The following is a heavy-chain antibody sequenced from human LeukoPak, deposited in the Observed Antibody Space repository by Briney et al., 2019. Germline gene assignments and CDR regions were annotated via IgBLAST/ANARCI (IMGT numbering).Heavy chain of an antibody. V-gene: IGHV3-23*01. CDR1: GFTFSSYW. D-gene: IGHD1-26*01. CDR2: ITGSGGNT. CDR3: AKDTVVGATTNLFGY. Sequence: GGSLRLSCAASGFTFSSYWMSWVRQAPGKGLEWVSVITGSGGNTYYADSVKGRFTISKDNSKNTVYLQMNSLGAEDTAVYYCAKDTVVGATTNLFGYWGQGTLVTVSS. J-gene: IGHJ4*02.